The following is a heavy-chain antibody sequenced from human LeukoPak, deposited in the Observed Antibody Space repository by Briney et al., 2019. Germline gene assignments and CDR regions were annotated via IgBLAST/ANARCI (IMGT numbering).Heavy chain of an antibody. CDR2: ISTSSSYI. Sequence: PGGSLRLSCAASGFTFSSYSMTWVRQAPGKGLEWVSSISTSSSYIYYADSVKGRFTISRHNAKNSLFLQMNSLRAEDTALYYCARDATDGYNSDYWGQGTLVTVSS. CDR3: ARDATDGYNSDY. V-gene: IGHV3-21*04. J-gene: IGHJ4*02. D-gene: IGHD5-24*01. CDR1: GFTFSSYS.